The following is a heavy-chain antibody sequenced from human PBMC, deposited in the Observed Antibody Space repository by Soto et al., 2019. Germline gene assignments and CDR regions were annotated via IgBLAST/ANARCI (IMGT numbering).Heavy chain of an antibody. CDR1: GFTFSSYG. D-gene: IGHD3-9*01. CDR2: IWYDGSNK. Sequence: QVQLVESGGGVVQPGRSLRLSCAASGFTFSSYGMHWVRQAPGKGLEWVAVIWYDGSNKYYADSVKGRFTISRDNYKNMLYVEMNSLRAEDTAVYYCARGVYYDILTGYYKHWYFDLWGRGTLVTVSS. V-gene: IGHV3-33*01. J-gene: IGHJ2*01. CDR3: ARGVYYDILTGYYKHWYFDL.